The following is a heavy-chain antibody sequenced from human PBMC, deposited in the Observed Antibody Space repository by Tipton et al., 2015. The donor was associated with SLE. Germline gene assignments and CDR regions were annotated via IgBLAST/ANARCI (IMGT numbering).Heavy chain of an antibody. V-gene: IGHV4-30-2*01. J-gene: IGHJ4*02. CDR2: IYYSGTT. CDR1: GDSISRGGYS. Sequence: TLSLTCTVSGDSISRGGYSWTWIRQPPGKGLEWIGYIYYSGTTDYNPSLKGRVTISVDMSENHFSLNLDSVTAADTAVYYCARIKIDSDSSGYYRPYYFDYWGQGALATVSS. D-gene: IGHD3-22*01. CDR3: ARIKIDSDSSGYYRPYYFDY.